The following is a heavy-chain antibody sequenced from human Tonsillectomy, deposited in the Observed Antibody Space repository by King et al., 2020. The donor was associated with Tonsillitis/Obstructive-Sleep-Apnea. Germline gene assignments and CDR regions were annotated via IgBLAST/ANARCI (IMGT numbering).Heavy chain of an antibody. D-gene: IGHD5-12*01. CDR3: VKDLVQGGYDLVYFDY. CDR2: ISSSGRST. J-gene: IGHJ4*02. V-gene: IGHV3-64D*06. Sequence: VQLVESGGGLVQPGGSLRLSCSASGFTFSSYAMHWVRQAPGKGLEYVSAISSSGRSTYYADSVKGRFTISRDNSENTLNLQMNSLTTEDTAVYYCVKDLVQGGYDLVYFDYWGQGTLVTVSS. CDR1: GFTFSSYA.